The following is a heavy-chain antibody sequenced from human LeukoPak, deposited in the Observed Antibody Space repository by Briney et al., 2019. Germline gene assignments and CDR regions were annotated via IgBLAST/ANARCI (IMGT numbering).Heavy chain of an antibody. CDR2: ISGSAGST. Sequence: PGGSLRLSCAASGFTFSNYAMSWVRQAPGKGLEWVSGISGSAGSTYYADSVKGRFTISRDNSKNTLHLQMNSLRGDDTAVYYCARVQYSGSYGYYYGMDVWGQGTTVTVSS. V-gene: IGHV3-23*01. J-gene: IGHJ6*02. CDR1: GFTFSNYA. D-gene: IGHD1-26*01. CDR3: ARVQYSGSYGYYYGMDV.